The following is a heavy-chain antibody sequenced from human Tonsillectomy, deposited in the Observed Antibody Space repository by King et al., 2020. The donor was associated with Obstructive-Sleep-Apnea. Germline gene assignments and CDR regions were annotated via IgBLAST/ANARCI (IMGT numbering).Heavy chain of an antibody. D-gene: IGHD6-13*01. CDR1: GFTFSDHY. V-gene: IGHV3-72*01. CDR3: VRVWRGYYFDS. CDR2: VRNKARGYTT. Sequence: DVQLVESGGGLVQPGGSLRLSCAASGFTFSDHYMDWARQTPGKGLEWVGRVRNKARGYTTEYAASVKGKLLISRDDSQNSLYLQLNSLKIEDTAVYDCVRVWRGYYFDSWGQGTLVTVSS. J-gene: IGHJ4*02.